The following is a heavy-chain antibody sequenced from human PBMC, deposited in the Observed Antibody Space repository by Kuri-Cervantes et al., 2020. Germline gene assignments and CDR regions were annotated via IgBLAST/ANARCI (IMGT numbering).Heavy chain of an antibody. CDR3: ARGFVVVRGVRITVPFSRYYLDY. D-gene: IGHD3-10*01. CDR1: CYSISSGYY. Sequence: ESLKISCTVSCYSISSGYYWGWIRQPPGKGLEWIGSIYHTGSTDYRPSLKSRLTISLDSSKNQFSLKLSSVTAADTAVYYCARGFVVVRGVRITVPFSRYYLDYWAQGTLVTVSS. CDR2: IYHTGST. J-gene: IGHJ4*01. V-gene: IGHV4-38-2*02.